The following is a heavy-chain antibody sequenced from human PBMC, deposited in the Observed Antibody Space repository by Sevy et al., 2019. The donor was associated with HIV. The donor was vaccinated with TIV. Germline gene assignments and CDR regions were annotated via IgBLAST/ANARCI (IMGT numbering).Heavy chain of an antibody. CDR1: GSNFSSHK. V-gene: IGHV3-48*03. J-gene: IGHJ4*02. CDR3: AKEGAFWSGYYVDY. CDR2: ISDGGAVI. Sequence: GGSLRLSCAAPGSNFSSHKMNWIRQAPGKGLEWVAYISDGGAVIHYADSVKGRFTISRDNSKNSLYLQMNSLRADDTAVYYCAKEGAFWSGYYVDYWGQGTLVTVSS. D-gene: IGHD3-3*01.